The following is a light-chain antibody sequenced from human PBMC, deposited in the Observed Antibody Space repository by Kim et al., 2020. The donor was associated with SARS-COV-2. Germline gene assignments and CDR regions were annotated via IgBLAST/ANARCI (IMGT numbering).Light chain of an antibody. CDR3: NSRDSSGNHLGV. V-gene: IGLV3-19*01. Sequence: SSELTQDPAVSVALGQTVRITCQGDSLRSYYASWYQQKPGQAPVLVIYGKNNRPSGIPERFSGSSSGNTASLTITGAQAEDEADYYCNSRDSSGNHLGVF. J-gene: IGLJ2*01. CDR2: GKN. CDR1: SLRSYY.